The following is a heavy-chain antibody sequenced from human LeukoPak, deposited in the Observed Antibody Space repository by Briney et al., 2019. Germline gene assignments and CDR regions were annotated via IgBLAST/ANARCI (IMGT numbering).Heavy chain of an antibody. CDR1: GCTTTSSSYY. V-gene: IGHV4-39*07. CDR2: VYYSGNT. J-gene: IGHJ3*02. D-gene: IGHD4-17*01. Sequence: PSETLSLSCTASGCTTTSSSYYWGWIRQPPGKGLEWIGSVYYSGNTYYNSSLKSRVTISVDTSKNQFSLKLSSVTAADTAIYYCTREYGFMTTVFHAFDIWGQGTMVTVSS. CDR3: TREYGFMTTVFHAFDI.